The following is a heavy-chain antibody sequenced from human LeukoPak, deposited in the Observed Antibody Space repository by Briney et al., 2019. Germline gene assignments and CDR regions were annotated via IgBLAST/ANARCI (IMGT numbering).Heavy chain of an antibody. CDR1: GGTFSSYA. CDR2: IIPIFGTA. V-gene: IGHV1-69*06. CDR3: ARGTPAPPSDYYYMDV. Sequence: EASVKVSCKASGGTFSSYAISWVRQAPGQGLEWMGGIIPIFGTANYAQKFQGRVTITADKSTSTAYMELSSLRSEDTAVYYCARGTPAPPSDYYYMDVWGKGTTVTISS. J-gene: IGHJ6*03. D-gene: IGHD2-2*01.